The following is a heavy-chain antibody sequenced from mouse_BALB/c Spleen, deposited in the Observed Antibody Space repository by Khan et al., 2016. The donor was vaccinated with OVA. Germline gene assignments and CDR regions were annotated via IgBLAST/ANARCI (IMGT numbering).Heavy chain of an antibody. CDR2: IDPSTDYT. D-gene: IGHD2-12*01. CDR3: ARRGLYCIFAY. J-gene: IGHJ3*01. V-gene: IGHV1-7*01. CDR1: GYTFIAYW. Sequence: LQESGAELAKPGASVKMSCKASGYTFIAYWVHWVKQRPGQGLEWIGYIDPSTDYTEYNQRFKDKATLTTDKSSSTAYMQLSSLTSEDSAVYYCARRGLYCIFAYWGPGTLVTVSA.